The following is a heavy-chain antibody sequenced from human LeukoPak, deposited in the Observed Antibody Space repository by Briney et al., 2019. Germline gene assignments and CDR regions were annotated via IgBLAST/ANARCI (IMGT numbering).Heavy chain of an antibody. CDR1: GGSISSGSYY. CDR2: IYTSGST. D-gene: IGHD2-15*01. V-gene: IGHV4-61*02. Sequence: SETLSLTCTVSGGSISSGSYYWSWIRQPAGKGLEWIGRIYTSGSTNYNPSLKSRVTISVDTSKNQFSLKLSSVTAADTAVYYCARDIVVVVAATNSDWFDPWGQGTLVTVSS. J-gene: IGHJ5*02. CDR3: ARDIVVVVAATNSDWFDP.